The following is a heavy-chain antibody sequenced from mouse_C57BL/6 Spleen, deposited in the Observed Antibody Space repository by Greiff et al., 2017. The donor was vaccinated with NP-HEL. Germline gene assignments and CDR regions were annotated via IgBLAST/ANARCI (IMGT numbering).Heavy chain of an antibody. CDR3: ARNYCSSYNFDY. V-gene: IGHV1-64*01. J-gene: IGHJ2*01. CDR2: IHPNSGST. D-gene: IGHD1-1*01. Sequence: VQLQQPGAELVKPGASVKLSCKASGYTFTSYWMHWVKQRPGQGLEWIGMIHPNSGSTNYNEKFKSKATLTVDKSSSTAYMQLSSLTSEDSAVYYCARNYCSSYNFDYWGQGTTLTVSS. CDR1: GYTFTSYW.